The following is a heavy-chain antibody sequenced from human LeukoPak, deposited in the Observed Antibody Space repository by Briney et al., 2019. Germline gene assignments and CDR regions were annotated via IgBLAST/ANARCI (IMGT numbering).Heavy chain of an antibody. CDR1: GYTFTGYY. V-gene: IGHV1-3*01. CDR3: ARVSRRGYGMDV. CDR2: INAGNGNT. D-gene: IGHD3-10*01. J-gene: IGHJ6*02. Sequence: ASVKVSCKASGYTFTGYYMHWVRQAPGQRLEWMGWINAGNGNTKYSQKFQGRVTITRDTSASTAYMELSSLRSEDTAVYYCARVSRRGYGMDVWGQGTTVTVSS.